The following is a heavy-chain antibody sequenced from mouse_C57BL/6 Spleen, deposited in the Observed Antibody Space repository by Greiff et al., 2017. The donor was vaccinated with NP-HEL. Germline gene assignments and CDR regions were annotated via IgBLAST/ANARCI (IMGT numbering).Heavy chain of an antibody. CDR3: ARYDYDGYYYAMDY. V-gene: IGHV1-42*01. Sequence: VHVKQSGPELVKPGASVTISCKASGYSFTGYYMNWVKQSPEKSLEWIGEINPSTGGTTYNQKFKAKATLTVDKSSSTAYMQLKSLTSEDSAVYYCARYDYDGYYYAMDYWGQGTSVTVSS. CDR1: GYSFTGYY. J-gene: IGHJ4*01. CDR2: INPSTGGT. D-gene: IGHD2-4*01.